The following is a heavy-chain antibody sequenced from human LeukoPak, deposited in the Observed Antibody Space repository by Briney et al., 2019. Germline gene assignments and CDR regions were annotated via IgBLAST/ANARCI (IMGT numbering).Heavy chain of an antibody. CDR3: TKNVPGRAIDY. Sequence: GGSLRLSCVASGFTFSSHAMSWVRQAPGKGLEWVSTVGTGFDTYYTDSVKGRFTISRDNSKNTLSLQMSSLRAEDTATYYCTKNVPGRAIDYWGQETLVTVSS. CDR1: GFTFSSHA. D-gene: IGHD2-15*01. J-gene: IGHJ4*02. V-gene: IGHV3-23*01. CDR2: VGTGFDT.